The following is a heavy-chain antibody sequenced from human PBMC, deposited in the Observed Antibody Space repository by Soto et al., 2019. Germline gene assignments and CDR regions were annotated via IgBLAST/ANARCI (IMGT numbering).Heavy chain of an antibody. CDR3: ARRPYYYYGMDV. Sequence: QVQLQESGPGLVKPSQTLSLTCTVSGGSISSGNYYWSWIHQPPGKGLEWIGYISYSGITYYNPSLKSRLTISVDTSKNQFSLKLSSVTAADTAVYYCARRPYYYYGMDVWGQGTTVTVSS. J-gene: IGHJ6*02. V-gene: IGHV4-30-4*01. CDR2: ISYSGIT. CDR1: GGSISSGNYY.